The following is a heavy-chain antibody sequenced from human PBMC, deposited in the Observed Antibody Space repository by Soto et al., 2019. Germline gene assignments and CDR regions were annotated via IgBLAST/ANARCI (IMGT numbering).Heavy chain of an antibody. Sequence: PXVSIRLSCEASVFAFTTYSMHWVRQPPGKGLEWLAAIWYDGTQKYYADSVKGRFIISRDNSKKTLYLGMNSLRAEDTAVYYCARGGQDFWSGSFDYWGQGARVTVSS. V-gene: IGHV3-33*01. CDR2: IWYDGTQK. CDR1: VFAFTTYS. J-gene: IGHJ4*02. D-gene: IGHD3-3*01. CDR3: ARGGQDFWSGSFDY.